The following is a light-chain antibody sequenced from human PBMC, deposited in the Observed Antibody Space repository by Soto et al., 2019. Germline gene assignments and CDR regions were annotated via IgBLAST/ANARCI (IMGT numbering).Light chain of an antibody. V-gene: IGLV1-44*01. J-gene: IGLJ1*01. Sequence: QSVLTQPPSASGPPGQRVTISCSGSSSNIGSNPVNWYQQLPGTAPKLLIYSNNQRPSGVPDRFSGSKSGTSASLAISGLQSEDEADYYCAAWDDSLNGLYVFGTGTKVTVL. CDR3: AAWDDSLNGLYV. CDR1: SSNIGSNP. CDR2: SNN.